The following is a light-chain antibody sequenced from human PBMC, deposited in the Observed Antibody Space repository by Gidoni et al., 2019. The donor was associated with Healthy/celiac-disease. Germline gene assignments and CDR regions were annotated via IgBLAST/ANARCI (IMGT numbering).Light chain of an antibody. J-gene: IGKJ2*04. CDR3: QQYGSSPCS. Sequence: ELVLPPSPGTLSLSPGERATLSCRASQSVSSSYLAWYQQKPGQAPRLLIYGASSRATGIPDRFSGSGSGTDFTLTISRLEPEDFAVYYCQQYGSSPCSFGQGTKLEIK. CDR2: GAS. V-gene: IGKV3-20*01. CDR1: QSVSSSY.